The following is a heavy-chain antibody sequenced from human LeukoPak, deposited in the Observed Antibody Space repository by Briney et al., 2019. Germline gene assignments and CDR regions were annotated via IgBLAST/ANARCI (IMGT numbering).Heavy chain of an antibody. D-gene: IGHD6-19*01. J-gene: IGHJ4*02. Sequence: SETLSLTCTVSGGSISSYYWSWIRQPPGKGLEWIGYIYYSGSTNYNPSLKSRVTISVDTSKNQFSLKLSSVTAADTAVYCCARQWLVRADFDYWGQGTLVTVSS. V-gene: IGHV4-59*01. CDR3: ARQWLVRADFDY. CDR2: IYYSGST. CDR1: GGSISSYY.